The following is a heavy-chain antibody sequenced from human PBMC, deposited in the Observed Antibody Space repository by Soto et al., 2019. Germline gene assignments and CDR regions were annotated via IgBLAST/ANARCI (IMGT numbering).Heavy chain of an antibody. CDR3: ALQSYDSSGYYVDY. CDR1: GGSISSYY. J-gene: IGHJ4*02. V-gene: IGHV4-59*01. CDR2: IYYSGST. D-gene: IGHD3-22*01. Sequence: SETLSLTCTVSGGSISSYYWSWIRQPPGKGLEWIGYIYYSGSTNYNPSLKSRVTISVDTSKNQFSLKLSSVTAADTAVYYCALQSYDSSGYYVDYWGQGTLVTVS.